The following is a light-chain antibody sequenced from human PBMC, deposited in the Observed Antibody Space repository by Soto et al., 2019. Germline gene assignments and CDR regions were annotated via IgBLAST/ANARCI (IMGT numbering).Light chain of an antibody. V-gene: IGKV3-20*01. J-gene: IGKJ1*01. CDR1: QNVYSNY. CDR3: QQYDSSPRT. CDR2: AAF. Sequence: DIVLTQSPGTLSLSPGERATLSCRASQNVYSNYLAWYQQKPGHAPRLLIYAAFVRATGIPDRFSGSGSGTDFTLTISGLEPEDFAVYYCQQYDSSPRTFGQGTKVDNK.